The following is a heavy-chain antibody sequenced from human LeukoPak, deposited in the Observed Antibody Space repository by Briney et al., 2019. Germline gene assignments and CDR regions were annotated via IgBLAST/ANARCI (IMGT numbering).Heavy chain of an antibody. CDR3: ARGGDYSIIRGKNWFDP. Sequence: ASVKVSCKASGGTFSIYAISWVRQAPGQGLEWMGGIIPIFGTANYAQKFQGRVTITADESTSTAYMELSSLRSEDTAVYYCARGGDYSIIRGKNWFDPWGQGTLVTVSS. CDR2: IIPIFGTA. D-gene: IGHD4-11*01. V-gene: IGHV1-69*13. CDR1: GGTFSIYA. J-gene: IGHJ5*02.